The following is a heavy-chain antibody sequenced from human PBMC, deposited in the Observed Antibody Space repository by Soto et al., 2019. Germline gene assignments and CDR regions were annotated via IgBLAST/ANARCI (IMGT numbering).Heavy chain of an antibody. Sequence: GGSLRLSCAASGFTFSSHWMSWVRQAPGKGLEWVANIKPDGSEKWYVDSVKGRFTISRDNAKNSLYLQMNSLRAEDTAVYYCARGLWLYYYGMDVWGRGTTVTVSS. CDR2: IKPDGSEK. CDR3: ARGLWLYYYGMDV. V-gene: IGHV3-7*02. D-gene: IGHD3-16*01. CDR1: GFTFSSHW. J-gene: IGHJ6*02.